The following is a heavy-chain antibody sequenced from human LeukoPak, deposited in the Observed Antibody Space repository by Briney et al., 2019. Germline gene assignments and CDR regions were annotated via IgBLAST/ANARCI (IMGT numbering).Heavy chain of an antibody. V-gene: IGHV4-59*01. CDR2: IYYSGST. Sequence: SETLSLTCSVSGGSISSYYWSWIRRPPGQGLEWIEYIYYSGSTNYNPSLKSRVTISVDTSKNQFSLKLSSVTAADTAVYYCARDLGTRLDYWGQGTLVTVSS. J-gene: IGHJ4*02. D-gene: IGHD6-25*01. CDR3: ARDLGTRLDY. CDR1: GGSISSYY.